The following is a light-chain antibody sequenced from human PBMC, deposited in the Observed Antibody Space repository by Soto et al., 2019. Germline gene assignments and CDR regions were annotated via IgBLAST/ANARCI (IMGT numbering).Light chain of an antibody. V-gene: IGLV2-23*02. J-gene: IGLJ2*01. CDR2: EVS. CDR1: SSDVGGYNL. Sequence: QSVLTQPASVSGSPGQSITISCTGTSSDVGGYNLVSWYQQHPGKAPKLMIYEVSKRPSGVSNRFSGSKSGNTASLTISGLQAEDEADYYCSSYAGSSTFVVFGGGTKLTVL. CDR3: SSYAGSSTFVV.